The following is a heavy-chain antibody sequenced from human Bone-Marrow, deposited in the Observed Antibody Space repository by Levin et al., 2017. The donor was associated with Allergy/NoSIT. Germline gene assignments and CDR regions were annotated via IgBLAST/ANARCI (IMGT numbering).Heavy chain of an antibody. Sequence: PSETLSLTCAISGDSVSGSRAAWNWIRQSPSGGLQWLGRAYYRSKWFYDFEDSVKSRITITPDTSKNQFSLQLNSVTPEDTAMYFCARNSDISGYPYFDFWGRGTRVTVSS. CDR2: AYYRSKWFY. CDR3: ARNSDISGYPYFDF. V-gene: IGHV6-1*01. D-gene: IGHD3-22*01. CDR1: GDSVSGSRAA. J-gene: IGHJ4*02.